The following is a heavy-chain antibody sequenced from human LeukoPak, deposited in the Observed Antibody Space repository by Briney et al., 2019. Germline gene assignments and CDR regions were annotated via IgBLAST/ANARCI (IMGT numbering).Heavy chain of an antibody. D-gene: IGHD3-16*01. CDR2: IYYSGST. Sequence: SETLSLTCTVSGVSISSSSYYWGWIRQPPGKGLELIGSIYYSGSTYYNPSLNSRVTISVDTSKNQFSLKLGSVTAADTAVYYCARVGWGGYYFGYWGQGTLVTVSS. V-gene: IGHV4-39*01. J-gene: IGHJ4*02. CDR3: ARVGWGGYYFGY. CDR1: GVSISSSSYY.